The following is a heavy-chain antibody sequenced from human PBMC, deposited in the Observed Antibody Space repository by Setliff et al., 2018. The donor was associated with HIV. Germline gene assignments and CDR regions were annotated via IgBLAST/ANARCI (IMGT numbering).Heavy chain of an antibody. V-gene: IGHV4-39*01. Sequence: SETLSLTCTVSGGSFSSGNYYWAWIRQPPGEGLEWIGGMSYSGTTYYNPSLKSRVTMSVDTSKNQFSLNLIFVTAADTAVYYCARQSSNTWSWFDPWGQGALVTVSS. D-gene: IGHD6-13*01. CDR3: ARQSSNTWSWFDP. CDR2: MSYSGTT. CDR1: GGSFSSGNYY. J-gene: IGHJ5*02.